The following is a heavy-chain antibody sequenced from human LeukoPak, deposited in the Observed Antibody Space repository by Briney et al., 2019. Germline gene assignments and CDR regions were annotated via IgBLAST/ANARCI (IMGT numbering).Heavy chain of an antibody. CDR3: ARKYPDHWFDP. J-gene: IGHJ5*02. V-gene: IGHV4-30-4*01. CDR2: IFYTGST. Sequence: SETLSLTCTVSGGSITSDNYYWSWIRQPPGKGLEWIGYIFYTGSTNYSPSLKSRVFISVDTFKNQFSLKLSSVTAADTAVYFCARKYPDHWFDPWGQGTLVTVSS. D-gene: IGHD6-6*01. CDR1: GGSITSDNYY.